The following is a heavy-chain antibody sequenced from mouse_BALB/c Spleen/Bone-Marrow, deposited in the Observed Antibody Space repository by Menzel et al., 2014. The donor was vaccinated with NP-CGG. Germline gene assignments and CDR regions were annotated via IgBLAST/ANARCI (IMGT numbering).Heavy chain of an antibody. CDR2: INPSNGGT. J-gene: IGHJ4*01. V-gene: IGHV1S81*02. CDR1: GYTFSSDY. D-gene: IGHD2-12*01. CDR3: TRSRRAMDY. Sequence: VQLQQSGAELVKPGASVKLSCKASGYTFSSDYMYWVKQRPGQGLEWIGEINPSNGGTNFNEKFKSKATLTVDESSSTAYMQLSSLTSEDSAVYYCTRSRRAMDYWGQGTSVTVSS.